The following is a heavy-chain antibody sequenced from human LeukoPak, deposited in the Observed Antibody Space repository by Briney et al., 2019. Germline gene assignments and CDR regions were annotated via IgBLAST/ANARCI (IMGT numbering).Heavy chain of an antibody. CDR1: GFTLSNYA. CDR3: AKDYSRSDDSGTEKDLPFDY. Sequence: PGGSLRLSCAASGFTLSNYAMGWVREAPGKGLVWVSSISDSGGSTFYAVSVKGRFTISRDNSKNTLYVQMNSLRAEDTAVYYCAKDYSRSDDSGTEKDLPFDYWGQGTLVTVSS. V-gene: IGHV3-23*01. CDR2: ISDSGGST. D-gene: IGHD3-10*01. J-gene: IGHJ4*02.